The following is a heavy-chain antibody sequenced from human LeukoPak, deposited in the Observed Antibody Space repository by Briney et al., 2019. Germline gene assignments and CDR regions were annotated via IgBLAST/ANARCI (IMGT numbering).Heavy chain of an antibody. D-gene: IGHD3-22*01. CDR2: IYYSGST. Sequence: SETLSLTCTVSGGSISSSSYYWGWIRQPPGKGLEWIGSIYYSGSTYYDPSLKSRVTISVDTSKNQFSLKLSSVTAADTAVYYCARHVGDTMIVVVIARPYYFDYWGQGTLVTVSS. CDR1: GGSISSSSYY. J-gene: IGHJ4*02. V-gene: IGHV4-39*01. CDR3: ARHVGDTMIVVVIARPYYFDY.